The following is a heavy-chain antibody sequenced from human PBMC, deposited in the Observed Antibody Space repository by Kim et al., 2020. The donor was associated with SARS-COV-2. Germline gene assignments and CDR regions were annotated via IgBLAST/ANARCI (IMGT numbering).Heavy chain of an antibody. J-gene: IGHJ6*02. V-gene: IGHV3-48*03. CDR3: ARDGNSSGYLSYYYYGMDV. Sequence: RVTISRDNAKNSLYLQMNSLRAEDTAVYYCARDGNSSGYLSYYYYGMDVWGQGTTVTVSS. D-gene: IGHD3-22*01.